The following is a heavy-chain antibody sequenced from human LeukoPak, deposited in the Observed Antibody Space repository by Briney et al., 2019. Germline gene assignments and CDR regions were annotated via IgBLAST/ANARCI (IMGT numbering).Heavy chain of an antibody. D-gene: IGHD6-13*01. CDR3: ARDRSSWDYYYYYGMDV. Sequence: GGSLRPSCAASGFTFSSYWMHWVRQAPGKGLVWVSRINSDGSSTSYADSVKGRFTISRDNAKNTLYLQMNSLRAEDTAVYYCARDRSSWDYYYYYGMDVWGQGTTVTVSS. V-gene: IGHV3-74*01. J-gene: IGHJ6*02. CDR1: GFTFSSYW. CDR2: INSDGSST.